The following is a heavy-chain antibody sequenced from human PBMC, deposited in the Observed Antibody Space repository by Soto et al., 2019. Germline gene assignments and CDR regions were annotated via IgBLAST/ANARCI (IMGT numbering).Heavy chain of an antibody. Sequence: GESLKISCKTSGYSFISYWVAWVRQKPGKGLEWMGTFYPGDSTSTYSPSFQGQVTISVDKSISTAYLHLSSLKASDTAMYYCARIIGYCRNNDCSWTSHIRGQATTVTVSS. CDR1: GYSFISYW. J-gene: IGHJ6*02. CDR2: FYPGDSTS. CDR3: ARIIGYCRNNDCSWTSHI. V-gene: IGHV5-51*01. D-gene: IGHD2-2*03.